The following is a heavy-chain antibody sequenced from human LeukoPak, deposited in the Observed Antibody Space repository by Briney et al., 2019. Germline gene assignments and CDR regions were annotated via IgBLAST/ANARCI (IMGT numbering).Heavy chain of an antibody. D-gene: IGHD5-12*01. CDR2: IKQDGSEK. CDR3: VTDQSGYSAYGPFDY. V-gene: IGHV3-7*01. CDR1: GFTFSSYW. Sequence: GGSLRLSCAASGFTFSSYWMSWVRQAPGKGLEWVANIKQDGSEKYYVDSVKGRFTISRDNAKNSLYLQMNSLRAEDTAVYYCVTDQSGYSAYGPFDYWGQGTLVTVSS. J-gene: IGHJ4*02.